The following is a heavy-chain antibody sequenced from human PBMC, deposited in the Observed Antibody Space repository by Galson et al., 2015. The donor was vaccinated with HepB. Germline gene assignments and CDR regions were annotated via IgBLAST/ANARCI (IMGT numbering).Heavy chain of an antibody. D-gene: IGHD2-15*01. CDR2: INSDGSST. Sequence: SLRLSCAASGFTFSNYWMHWVRQAPGKGLVWVSRINSDGSSTSYADSVKGRFTISRDNAKNTLYLQMNSLRAEDTAVYYCVRELGYCSSGSCHAGGNWFDPWGQGTLVTVSS. V-gene: IGHV3-74*01. CDR3: VRELGYCSSGSCHAGGNWFDP. J-gene: IGHJ5*02. CDR1: GFTFSNYW.